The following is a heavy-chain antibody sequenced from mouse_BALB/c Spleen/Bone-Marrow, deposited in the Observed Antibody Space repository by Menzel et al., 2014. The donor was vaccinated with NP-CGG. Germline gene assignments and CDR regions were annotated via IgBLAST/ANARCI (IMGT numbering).Heavy chain of an antibody. CDR3: TRSYWYDVDWFAY. CDR1: GYTFTSYT. CDR2: INPSSGYT. D-gene: IGHD2-14*01. J-gene: IGHJ3*01. Sequence: VQLQQSGAELARPGASVKMSCKASGYTFTSYTMHWVKQRPGQGLEWIGYINPSSGYTNYNQKFKDKATLTADKSSSTAYMQLSSLTSEDSAVYYCTRSYWYDVDWFAYWGQGTLVTVSA. V-gene: IGHV1-4*01.